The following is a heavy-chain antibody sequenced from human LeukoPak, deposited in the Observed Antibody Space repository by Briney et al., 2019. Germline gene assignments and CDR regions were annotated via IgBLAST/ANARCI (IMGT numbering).Heavy chain of an antibody. J-gene: IGHJ4*02. CDR3: ARSGQLLELQENDY. D-gene: IGHD2-2*01. V-gene: IGHV4-38-2*01. CDR1: GYSISSGYY. Sequence: SETLSLTCAVSGYSISSGYYWGWIRQPPGKGLEWIGSIYHSGSTYYNPSLKSRVTISVDTSKNQFSLKLSSVTAADTAVYYCARSGQLLELQENDYWGQGTPVTVSS. CDR2: IYHSGST.